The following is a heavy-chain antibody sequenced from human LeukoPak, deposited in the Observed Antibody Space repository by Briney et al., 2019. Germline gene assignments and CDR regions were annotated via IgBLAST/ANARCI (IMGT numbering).Heavy chain of an antibody. V-gene: IGHV1-2*02. Sequence: ASVTVSCKASGYTFTDYYMHWVRQAPGQGLEWMGWINPNSGDTNYAQKFQGRVTMTRDTSITTAYMELSGLRSDDTAVYSCARDRASWTYSYGAYFDYWGQGALVTVSS. CDR2: INPNSGDT. CDR1: GYTFTDYY. CDR3: ARDRASWTYSYGAYFDY. D-gene: IGHD5-18*01. J-gene: IGHJ4*02.